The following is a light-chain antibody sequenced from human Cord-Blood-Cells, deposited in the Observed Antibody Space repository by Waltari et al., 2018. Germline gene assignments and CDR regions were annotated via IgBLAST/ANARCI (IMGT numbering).Light chain of an antibody. CDR1: SSDVGGYNY. CDR3: SSYTSSSTRV. J-gene: IGLJ1*01. V-gene: IGLV2-14*01. CDR2: EVS. Sequence: QSALTQPASVSGSPGQSITISCTGTSSDVGGYNYVSWYQQPPGKAPKLMIYEVSNRPSGVSNRFSGSKSRNRASLTISALQAEDEADYYCSSYTSSSTRVFGTGTKVTVL.